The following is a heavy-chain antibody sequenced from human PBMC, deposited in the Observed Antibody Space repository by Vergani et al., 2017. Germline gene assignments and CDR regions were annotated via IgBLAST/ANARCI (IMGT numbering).Heavy chain of an antibody. D-gene: IGHD3-9*01. CDR2: IYYSGST. Sequence: QVQLQESGPGLVKPSQTLSLTCTVSGGSISSGSYYWSWIRQPPGKGLEWIGYIYYSGSTNYNPTLKSRVTISVDTSKNQFSLKLSSVTAAATAVYYCAGGGVNYDILAGYSPVGWFDPWGQGTLVTVSS. CDR1: GGSISSGSYY. V-gene: IGHV4-61*01. CDR3: AGGGVNYDILAGYSPVGWFDP. J-gene: IGHJ5*02.